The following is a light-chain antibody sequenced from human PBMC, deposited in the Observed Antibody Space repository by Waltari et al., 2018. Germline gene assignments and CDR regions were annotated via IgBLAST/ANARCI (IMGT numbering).Light chain of an antibody. V-gene: IGKV3-15*01. CDR2: GAS. Sequence: EIVMTQSPATLSVSPGERPTLSCRASQSVSSNLAWYQQKPGQAPRLLIYGASTRATGIPARFSGSGYGTEFTLTISSLQSEDFAVYYCQQYNNWPPWTFGQGTKVEIK. CDR3: QQYNNWPPWT. J-gene: IGKJ1*01. CDR1: QSVSSN.